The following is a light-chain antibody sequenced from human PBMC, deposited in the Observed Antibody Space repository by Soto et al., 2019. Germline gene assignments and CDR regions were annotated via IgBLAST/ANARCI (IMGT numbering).Light chain of an antibody. J-gene: IGLJ3*02. CDR3: TSYTPTGALV. V-gene: IGLV2-14*01. CDR1: NTDVGGYNY. CDR2: EVR. Sequence: QSALTQPASVSGSPGQSITVSCTGTNTDVGGYNYVAWYQHRPGKAPRLMIYEVRNRLSGVSNRFSGSKSGNTASLTISGIQSEDEADYYCTSYTPTGALVFGSGTKLTVL.